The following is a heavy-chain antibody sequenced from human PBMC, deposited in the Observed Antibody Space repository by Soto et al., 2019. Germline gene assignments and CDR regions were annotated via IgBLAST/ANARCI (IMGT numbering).Heavy chain of an antibody. J-gene: IGHJ4*02. CDR1: GFAFSRYW. CDR3: AVAVAGTITPLDY. V-gene: IGHV3-74*01. Sequence: GGSLRLSCAASGFAFSRYWMHWVRQAPGKGLVWVSRINSDGSSTDYADSVKGRFTISRDNAKNTLYLQMNSLRAEDTAVYYCAVAVAGTITPLDYWGQGTLVTVSS. D-gene: IGHD6-19*01. CDR2: INSDGSST.